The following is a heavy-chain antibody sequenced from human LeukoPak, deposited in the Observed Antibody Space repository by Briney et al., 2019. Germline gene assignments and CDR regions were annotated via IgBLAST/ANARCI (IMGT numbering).Heavy chain of an antibody. J-gene: IGHJ4*02. CDR1: GYTFTSYF. Sequence: GASVKVSCKASGYTFTSYFIHWVRQAPGQGLEWMGIINPSGSSPTYAQKLQGRVTMTGDTSTSTVFMELNSLRPDDTAVYYCGREAGAAANSFDYWGQGSLVTVSS. D-gene: IGHD6-13*01. CDR3: GREAGAAANSFDY. CDR2: INPSGSSP. V-gene: IGHV1-46*01.